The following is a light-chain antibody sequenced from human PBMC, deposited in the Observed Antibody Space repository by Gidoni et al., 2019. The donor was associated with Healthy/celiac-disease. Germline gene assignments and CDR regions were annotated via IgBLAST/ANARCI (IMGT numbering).Light chain of an antibody. Sequence: TVMTQSPDSLAVSLGERATINCKSSQSVLYSSNNKNYLAWYQQEPGQPPKLLIYWASTRESGVPDRFSGSGSGTDFTLTIRSLQAEDVAVYYCQRPPHTFGQGTKLEIK. CDR1: QSVLYSSNNKNY. J-gene: IGKJ2*01. CDR2: WAS. V-gene: IGKV4-1*01. CDR3: QRPPHT.